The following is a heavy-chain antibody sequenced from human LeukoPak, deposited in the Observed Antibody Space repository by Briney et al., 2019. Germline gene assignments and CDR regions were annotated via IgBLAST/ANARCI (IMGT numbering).Heavy chain of an antibody. CDR1: GGSFSGYY. V-gene: IGHV4-34*01. CDR3: ARSYYYDSSGYPAFDP. Sequence: SETLSLTCAVYGGSFSGYYWSWIRQPPGKGLEWIGEINHSGSTNYNPSLKSRVTISVDTSKNQFSLKLSSVTAADTAVYYCARSYYYDSSGYPAFDPWGQGTLVTVSS. D-gene: IGHD3-22*01. J-gene: IGHJ5*02. CDR2: INHSGST.